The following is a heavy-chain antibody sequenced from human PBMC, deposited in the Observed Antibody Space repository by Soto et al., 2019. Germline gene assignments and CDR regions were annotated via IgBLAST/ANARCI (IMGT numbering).Heavy chain of an antibody. J-gene: IGHJ4*02. CDR3: TRSDVDY. CDR1: GFTFSSYG. Sequence: GGSLRLSCAASGFTFSSYGMHWVRQAPGKGLEWVAVISYDGSNKYYADSVKGRFTISRDNSKNTLYLQMNSLRAEDTAVHYCTRSDVDYWGQGTLVTVSS. V-gene: IGHV3-30*03. CDR2: ISYDGSNK.